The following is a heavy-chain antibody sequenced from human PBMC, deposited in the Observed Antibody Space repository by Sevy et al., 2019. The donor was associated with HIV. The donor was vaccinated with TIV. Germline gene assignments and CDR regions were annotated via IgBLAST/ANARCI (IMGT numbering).Heavy chain of an antibody. Sequence: GGSLRLSCAASGFTFSSYSMNWVRQAPGKGLEWVSYISSSSSTIYYADSVKGRFTISRDNAKNSLYLQMNSLRDEDTAVYYCVRSGGIITMIENKYNWFDPWGQGTLVTVSS. CDR2: ISSSSSTI. CDR1: GFTFSSYS. V-gene: IGHV3-48*02. J-gene: IGHJ5*02. D-gene: IGHD3-22*01. CDR3: VRSGGIITMIENKYNWFDP.